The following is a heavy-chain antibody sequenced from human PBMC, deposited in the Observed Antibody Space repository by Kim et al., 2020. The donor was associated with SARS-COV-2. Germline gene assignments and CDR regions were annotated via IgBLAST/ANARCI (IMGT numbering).Heavy chain of an antibody. V-gene: IGHV3-53*04. D-gene: IGHD3-3*01. Sequence: GSTSAADSVKGRFTLSRHNSKNTLYLQMNSLRAEDTAVYYCARGGGLLYDWGQGTLLTVSS. CDR3: ARGGGLLYD. CDR2: GST. J-gene: IGHJ4*02.